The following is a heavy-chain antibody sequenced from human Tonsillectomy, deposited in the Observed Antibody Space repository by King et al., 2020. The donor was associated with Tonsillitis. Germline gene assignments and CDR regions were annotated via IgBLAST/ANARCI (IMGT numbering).Heavy chain of an antibody. V-gene: IGHV3-23*04. CDR1: GFTFSSYA. Sequence: VQLVESGGGLVQPGGSLRLYCAASGFTFSSYAMSWVRLAPGKGLEWVSAISGSGGSTYSADSVKGRFTISRDNSKNTLYLQMNSLRAEDTAVYYCAKDKVATMPRDAFDFWGQGTMVTVSS. CDR3: AKDKVATMPRDAFDF. J-gene: IGHJ3*01. D-gene: IGHD5-12*01. CDR2: ISGSGGST.